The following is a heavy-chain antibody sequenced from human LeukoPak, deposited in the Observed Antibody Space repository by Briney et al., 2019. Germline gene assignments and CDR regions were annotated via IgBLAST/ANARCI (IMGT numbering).Heavy chain of an antibody. V-gene: IGHV1-18*01. Sequence: ASVKVSCKASGYTFTNYGISWVRQAPGQGLEWMGWISADNGNTYYTQNFQGRVSMTTDTSTSTAYMEVRSLRSDDTAVFYCARVDILTGYYLFDSWGQGTLVTVSS. CDR2: ISADNGNT. CDR1: GYTFTNYG. J-gene: IGHJ4*02. D-gene: IGHD3-9*01. CDR3: ARVDILTGYYLFDS.